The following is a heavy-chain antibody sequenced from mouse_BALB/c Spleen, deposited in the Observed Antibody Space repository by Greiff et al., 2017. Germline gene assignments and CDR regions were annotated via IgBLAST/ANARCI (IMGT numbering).Heavy chain of an antibody. V-gene: IGHV3-2*02. CDR2: ISYSGST. J-gene: IGHJ3*01. CDR3: ARAPPYYYGSSPFAY. Sequence: EVKLQESGPGLVKPSQSLSLTCTVTGYSITSDYAWNWIRQFPGNKLEWMGYISYSGSTSYNPSLKSRISITRDTSKNQFFLQLNSVTTEDTATYYCARAPPYYYGSSPFAYWGQGTLVTVSA. D-gene: IGHD1-1*01. CDR1: GYSITSDYA.